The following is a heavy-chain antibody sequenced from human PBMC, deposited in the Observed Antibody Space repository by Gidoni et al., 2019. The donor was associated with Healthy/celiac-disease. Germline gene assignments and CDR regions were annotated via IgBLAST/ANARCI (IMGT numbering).Heavy chain of an antibody. CDR2: IYYSGST. Sequence: QLQLQESGPGLVKPSETLSLTCTVSGGSISSSSYYWGWIRQPPGKGLEWIGSIYYSGSTYYNPSLKSRVTISVDTSKNQFSLKLSSVTAADTAVYYCARGWELPGAFDIWGQGTMVTVSS. CDR1: GGSISSSSYY. CDR3: ARGWELPGAFDI. D-gene: IGHD1-26*01. J-gene: IGHJ3*02. V-gene: IGHV4-39*01.